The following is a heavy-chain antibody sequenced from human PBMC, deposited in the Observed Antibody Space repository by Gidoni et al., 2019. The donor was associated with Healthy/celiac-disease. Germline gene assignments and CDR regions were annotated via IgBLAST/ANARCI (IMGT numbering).Heavy chain of an antibody. J-gene: IGHJ3*02. V-gene: IGHV5-51*01. Sequence: EVQLVQAGAEVKKPGEALKSYCKGSGYSYTSYWIGWVRQMPGNGLEWMGIIYPGDSDTRYSPSFQGQVTLSADKSISTAYLQWSSLKASDTAMYYCASQRGLAEGDAFDIWGQGTMVTVSS. CDR1: GYSYTSYW. CDR3: ASQRGLAEGDAFDI. CDR2: IYPGDSDT.